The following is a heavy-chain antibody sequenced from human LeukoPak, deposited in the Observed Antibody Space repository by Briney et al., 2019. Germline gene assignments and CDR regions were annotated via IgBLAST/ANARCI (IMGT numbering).Heavy chain of an antibody. Sequence: SSETLSLTCTVSGGSIYSSSYYWGWIRQPPGKGLEWIGSIYYSGNTYYNPSLKSRVTISVDTSKNQFSLKLSSVTAADTAVYYCARRYTCGSKSFRYWGQGTLVTVSS. CDR1: GGSIYSSSYY. J-gene: IGHJ1*01. CDR2: IYYSGNT. CDR3: ARRYTCGSKSFRY. V-gene: IGHV4-39*01. D-gene: IGHD2-2*02.